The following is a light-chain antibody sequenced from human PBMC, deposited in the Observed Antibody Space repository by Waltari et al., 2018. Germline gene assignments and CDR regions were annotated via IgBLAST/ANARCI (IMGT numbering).Light chain of an antibody. Sequence: DIVMTQSPDSLAVSLGERATINCKSSQSVLYSSNNKNHLAWYQQKPGQPPKLLIYWASTRESGVPDRFSGSGSGTDFTLTISSLQAEDVAVYYCQQYLSTPPTFGQG. V-gene: IGKV4-1*01. CDR3: QQYLSTPPT. J-gene: IGKJ1*01. CDR2: WAS. CDR1: QSVLYSSNNKNH.